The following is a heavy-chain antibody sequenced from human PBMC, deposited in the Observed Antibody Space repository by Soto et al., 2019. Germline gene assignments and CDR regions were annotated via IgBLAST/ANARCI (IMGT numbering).Heavy chain of an antibody. CDR3: ARPTSLGGNPFDY. D-gene: IGHD2-15*01. CDR1: GFTFSSYW. V-gene: IGHV3-74*01. J-gene: IGHJ4*02. CDR2: INSDGSST. Sequence: EVQLVESGGGLVQPGGSLRLSCAASGFTFSSYWMHWVRQAPGKGLVRVSRINSDGSSTIYADSVKGRFTISRDNAKNTLYLQMNSLRAEDTAVYYCARPTSLGGNPFDYWGQGTLVTVSS.